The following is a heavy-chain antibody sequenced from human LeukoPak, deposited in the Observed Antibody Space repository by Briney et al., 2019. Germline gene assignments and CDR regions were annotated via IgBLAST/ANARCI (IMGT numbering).Heavy chain of an antibody. CDR2: ISGGGGKT. D-gene: IGHD3-10*02. CDR3: AELGITMIGGV. Sequence: PGGSLRLSCAASGFTFSTYGMSWVRQAPGLGLEWVSTISGGGGKTYYSDAVKGRVTISRDNSNNTVYLKMNSLRAEDTAVYYCAELGITMIGGVWGKGTTVTISS. V-gene: IGHV3-23*01. CDR1: GFTFSTYG. J-gene: IGHJ6*04.